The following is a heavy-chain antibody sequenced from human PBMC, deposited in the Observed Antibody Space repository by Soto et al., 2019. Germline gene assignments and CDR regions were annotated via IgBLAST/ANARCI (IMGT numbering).Heavy chain of an antibody. CDR3: ARTGAGHAFDI. Sequence: ASVKVSCKASGYTFTSYYMHWVRQAPGQGLEWMGIINPSGGSTSYAQKFQGRVTMTRDTSTSTVYMELNSLRSEDTAVYYCARTGAGHAFDIWGQGTMVTVSS. CDR2: INPSGGST. V-gene: IGHV1-46*01. CDR1: GYTFTSYY. J-gene: IGHJ3*02.